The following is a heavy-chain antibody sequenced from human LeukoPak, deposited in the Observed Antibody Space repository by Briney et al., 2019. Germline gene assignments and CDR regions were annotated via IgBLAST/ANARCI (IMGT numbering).Heavy chain of an antibody. D-gene: IGHD3-10*01. CDR2: IKQVGGSI. Sequence: GGSLRLSCAASGFTFDDYGMNWVRQAPGNGLEWVAQIKQVGGSIYYVDSVEGRFTISRDDAKNSVYLQMNSLRAEDTAVYYCARGRGDFWGQGTMVTVSS. CDR3: ARGRGDF. V-gene: IGHV3-7*03. CDR1: GFTFDDYG. J-gene: IGHJ3*01.